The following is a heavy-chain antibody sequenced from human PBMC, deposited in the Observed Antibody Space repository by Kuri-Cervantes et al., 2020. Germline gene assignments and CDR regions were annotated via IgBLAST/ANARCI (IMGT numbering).Heavy chain of an antibody. D-gene: IGHD3-16*01. J-gene: IGHJ3*02. CDR1: GFTFSSYA. V-gene: IGHV3-23*01. CDR3: ARPLNGVGGAFDI. CDR2: ISDSGGST. Sequence: GGSLRLSCAASGFTFSSYAMSWVRQAPGKGLEWVSAISDSGGSTYYADSVKGRFTISRDNSKNTLYLQMNSLRAEDTVVYYCARPLNGVGGAFDIWGQGTMVTVSS.